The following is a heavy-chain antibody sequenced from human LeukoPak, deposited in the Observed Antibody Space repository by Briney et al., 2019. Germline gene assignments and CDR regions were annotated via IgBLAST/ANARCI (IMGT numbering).Heavy chain of an antibody. J-gene: IGHJ4*02. Sequence: PGGSLRLSCAASGFTFSSYWMSWVRQAPGKGLEWVANIKQDGSDKYYVDSVKGRFTISRDNAKNSLYLQMNSLRAEDTAVYYCARDSAVSSFDYWGQGTLVTVYS. D-gene: IGHD2-8*01. CDR1: GFTFSSYW. CDR3: ARDSAVSSFDY. CDR2: IKQDGSDK. V-gene: IGHV3-7*01.